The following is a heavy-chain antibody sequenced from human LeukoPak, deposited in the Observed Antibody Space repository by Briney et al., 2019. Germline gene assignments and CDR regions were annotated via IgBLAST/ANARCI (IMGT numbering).Heavy chain of an antibody. J-gene: IGHJ4*02. CDR3: ARHGNWDPFDY. D-gene: IGHD7-27*01. Sequence: PSETLSLTCTVSRDSINSSDYYWAWIRQPPGEGLEWIATIYYSGSTYYKPSLKSRLTISVDSSKNQFSLKMNSVTAADTAVYYCARHGNWDPFDYWGQGTLVTVSS. CDR2: IYYSGST. V-gene: IGHV4-39*01. CDR1: RDSINSSDYY.